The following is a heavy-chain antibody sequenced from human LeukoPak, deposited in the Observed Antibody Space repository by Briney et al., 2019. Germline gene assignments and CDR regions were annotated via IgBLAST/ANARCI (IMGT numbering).Heavy chain of an antibody. CDR1: GGSISSSSYY. V-gene: IGHV4-39*01. CDR2: IYYSGST. D-gene: IGHD6-13*01. J-gene: IGHJ4*02. CDR3: ARHLTDSIAAAGPGTLGY. Sequence: KSSETLSLTCTVSGGSISSSSYYWGWIRQPPGKGLEWIGSIYYSGSTYYNPSLKSRVTISVDTSKNQFSLKLSSVTAADTAVYYCARHLTDSIAAAGPGTLGYWGQGTLVTVSS.